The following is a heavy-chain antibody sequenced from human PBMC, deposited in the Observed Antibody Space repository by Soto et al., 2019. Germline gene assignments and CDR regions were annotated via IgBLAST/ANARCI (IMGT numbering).Heavy chain of an antibody. J-gene: IGHJ6*02. Sequence: GGSLRLSCAASGFTFSSYWMHWVRQAPGKGLVWVSRINSDGSSTSYADSVKGRFTISRDNAKNTLYMQMNSMRAEDTAVYYCARDDHYYYGMDVWGQGTTVTVSS. CDR3: ARDDHYYYGMDV. CDR2: INSDGSST. V-gene: IGHV3-74*01. CDR1: GFTFSSYW.